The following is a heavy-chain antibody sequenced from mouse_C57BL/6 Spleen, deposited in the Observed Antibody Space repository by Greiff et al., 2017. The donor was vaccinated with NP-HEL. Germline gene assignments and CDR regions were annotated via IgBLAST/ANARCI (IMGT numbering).Heavy chain of an antibody. J-gene: IGHJ1*03. V-gene: IGHV1-18*01. CDR1: GYTFTDYN. CDR3: ARRGGRWYFDV. D-gene: IGHD1-1*01. CDR2: INPNNGET. Sequence: EVQLQQSGPELVKPGASVKIPCKASGYTFTDYNMDWVKQSHGKSLEWIGDINPNNGETINNQKFKGKATLTVDKSSSTAYMELRSLTSEDTAVYYCARRGGRWYFDVWGTGTTVTVSS.